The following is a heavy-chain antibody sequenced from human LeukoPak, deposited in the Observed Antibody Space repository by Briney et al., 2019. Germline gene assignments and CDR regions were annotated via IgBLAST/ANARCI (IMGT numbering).Heavy chain of an antibody. CDR1: GYSFTSYW. V-gene: IGHV5-51*01. J-gene: IGHJ4*02. D-gene: IGHD6-13*01. CDR2: IYPGDSDT. Sequence: GESLKISCKGSGYSFTSYWIGWVRQMPGKGLEWMGIIYPGDSDTRYSPSFQGQVTISADKSISTAYLQWSSLKASDTATYYRARLNAAAGIEEHMDYWGQGTLVTVSS. CDR3: ARLNAAAGIEEHMDY.